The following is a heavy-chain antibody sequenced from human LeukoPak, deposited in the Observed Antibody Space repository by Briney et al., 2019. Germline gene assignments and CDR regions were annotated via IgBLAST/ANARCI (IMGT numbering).Heavy chain of an antibody. V-gene: IGHV1-69*01. CDR2: IIPIFGTV. CDR3: ATRIGYSSSWQTFDY. D-gene: IGHD6-13*01. CDR1: GGTFSSYS. Sequence: GASVKVSCKASGGTFSSYSINWVRQVPGQGLEWMGGIIPIFGTVKYAHKFQGRVTTTADESTSTAYMELSSLRSEDTAVYYCATRIGYSSSWQTFDYWGQGTLVTVSS. J-gene: IGHJ4*02.